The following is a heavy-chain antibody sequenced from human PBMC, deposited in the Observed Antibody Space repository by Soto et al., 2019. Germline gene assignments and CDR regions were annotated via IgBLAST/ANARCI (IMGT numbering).Heavy chain of an antibody. CDR1: GFTFSDYG. Sequence: QVQLVESGGGVVQPGRSLRLACAASGFTFSDYGMHWVRQAPGKGLEWVAVISYDGSKVYYADSVKGRFTISRESSANTLYLQMNSLRAEDTAVYYAVKDLRVLATIHYFDSWGQGTLVTVSS. J-gene: IGHJ4*02. D-gene: IGHD5-12*01. V-gene: IGHV3-30*18. CDR3: VKDLRVLATIHYFDS. CDR2: ISYDGSKV.